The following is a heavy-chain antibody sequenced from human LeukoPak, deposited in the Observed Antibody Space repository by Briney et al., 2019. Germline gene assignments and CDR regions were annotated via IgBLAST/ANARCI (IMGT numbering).Heavy chain of an antibody. D-gene: IGHD4/OR15-4a*01. V-gene: IGHV3-23*01. J-gene: IGHJ6*02. CDR3: ARDTSFNYGAHAMDV. CDR1: GFTFDNYA. Sequence: GGSLRLSCAASGFTFDNYAMNWVRQAPGKGLEWVLGISGSGVNTYYADSVKGRFTISRDNSKNTLYLQLSSLRGEDTAIYYCARDTSFNYGAHAMDVWGQGTTVTVSS. CDR2: ISGSGVNT.